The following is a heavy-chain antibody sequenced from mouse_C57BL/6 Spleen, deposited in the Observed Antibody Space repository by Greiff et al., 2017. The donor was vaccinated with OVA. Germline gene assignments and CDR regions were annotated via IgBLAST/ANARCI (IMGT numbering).Heavy chain of an antibody. CDR2: IYPGDGDT. CDR3: AIITTVVPDY. V-gene: IGHV1-82*01. CDR1: GYAFSSSW. D-gene: IGHD1-1*01. Sequence: VKLQESGPELVKPGASVKISCKASGYAFSSSWMNWVKQRPGKGLEWIGRIYPGDGDTNYNGKFKGKATLTADKSSSTAYMQLSSLTSEDSAVYFCAIITTVVPDYWGQGTTLTVSS. J-gene: IGHJ2*01.